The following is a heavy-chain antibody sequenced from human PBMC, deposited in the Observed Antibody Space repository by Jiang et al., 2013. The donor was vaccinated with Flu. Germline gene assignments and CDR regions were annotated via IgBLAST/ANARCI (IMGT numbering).Heavy chain of an antibody. CDR2: IDTSGGST. D-gene: IGHD3-3*01. CDR3: ARAVQLRYLGWLPNCFDY. J-gene: IGHJ4*02. CDR1: GYTFSNYH. Sequence: GAEVKKPGASVKVSCTTSGYTFSNYHMHWVRQAPGQGLEWMAAIDTSGGSTSYAQRFQGRVTLTRDTSTSTVYMEVSGLTSDDTAFYYCARAVQLRYLGWLPNCFDYWGQGTLVTVSS. V-gene: IGHV1-46*01.